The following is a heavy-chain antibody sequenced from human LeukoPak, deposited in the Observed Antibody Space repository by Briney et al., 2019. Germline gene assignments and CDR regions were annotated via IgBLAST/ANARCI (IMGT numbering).Heavy chain of an antibody. CDR1: GFAFSTYW. D-gene: IGHD3-10*01. CDR2: INGDGSDT. CDR3: VRGKIAFDY. V-gene: IGHV3-74*01. Sequence: PGGSLRLSCAASGFAFSTYWMHWVRQAPGKGPVWVSRINGDGSDTSYADSVKGRFTVSRDNAKNTLYLQMNNLRADDTAVYYCVRGKIAFDYWGQGTLVTVSS. J-gene: IGHJ4*02.